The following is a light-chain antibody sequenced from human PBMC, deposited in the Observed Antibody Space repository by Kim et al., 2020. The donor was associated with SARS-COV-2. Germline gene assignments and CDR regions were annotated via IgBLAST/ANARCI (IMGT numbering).Light chain of an antibody. V-gene: IGLV2-14*03. CDR3: SSYTSSTTLL. Sequence: LSQPASVSGSPGQSITISCTGTSSDVGGYNSVSWFQQHPGKAPKLMIYDVSKRPSGVSDRFSGSQSGHTASLTISGLQAEDEADYYCSSYTSSTTLLFGGGTQLTVL. J-gene: IGLJ2*01. CDR1: SSDVGGYNS. CDR2: DVS.